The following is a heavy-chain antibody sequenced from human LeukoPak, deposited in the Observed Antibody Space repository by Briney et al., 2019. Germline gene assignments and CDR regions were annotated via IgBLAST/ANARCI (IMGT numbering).Heavy chain of an antibody. CDR1: GFTFSSYG. CDR3: AKDRDSTVLDAFDI. Sequence: PGGSLRLSCAASGFTFSSYGMHWVRQAPGKGLEWVAFIRYDGSNKYYADSVKGRFTISRDNSKNTLYLQMNSLRAEDTAVYYCAKDRDSTVLDAFDIWGQGTMVTVSS. J-gene: IGHJ3*02. D-gene: IGHD4-17*01. CDR2: IRYDGSNK. V-gene: IGHV3-30*02.